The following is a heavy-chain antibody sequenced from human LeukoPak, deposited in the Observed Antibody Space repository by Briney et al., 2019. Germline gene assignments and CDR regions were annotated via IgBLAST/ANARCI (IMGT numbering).Heavy chain of an antibody. Sequence: GGSLRLSCAASGFTFSTYALSWVRQAPGKGLEWVSIIGGNGVTTFYADSVKGRFTLSRDNSKNTVFLQMNRLRAEDTAIYYCAKKMGGSTDPTKFDYWGQGTLVTVSS. CDR3: AKKMGGSTDPTKFDY. D-gene: IGHD1-26*01. J-gene: IGHJ4*02. V-gene: IGHV3-23*01. CDR2: IGGNGVTT. CDR1: GFTFSTYA.